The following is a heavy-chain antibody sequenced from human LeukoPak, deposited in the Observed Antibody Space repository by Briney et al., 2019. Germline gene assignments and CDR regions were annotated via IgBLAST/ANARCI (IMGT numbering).Heavy chain of an antibody. V-gene: IGHV1-18*01. CDR2: IGGYNGDT. Sequence: VASVKVSCKASGYTFNSYSITWFRQAPGQGLEWMGWIGGYNGDTLYPQKFQGRVTVTTDTSSSTAYMELRSLRSDDTAVYYCARDISGGEDYWGQGTLVTVSS. J-gene: IGHJ4*02. CDR1: GYTFNSYS. D-gene: IGHD3-16*01. CDR3: ARDISGGEDY.